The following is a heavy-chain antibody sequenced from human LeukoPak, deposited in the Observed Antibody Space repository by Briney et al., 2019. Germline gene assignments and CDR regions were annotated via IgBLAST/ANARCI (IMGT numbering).Heavy chain of an antibody. CDR1: GGSISSSNW. J-gene: IGHJ4*02. CDR3: ARRVVLGFSTVTARSPFDY. D-gene: IGHD4-17*01. CDR2: IYHSGST. V-gene: IGHV4-4*02. Sequence: SGTLSLTCAVSGGSISSSNWWSWVRQPPGKGLEWIGEIYHSGSTNYNPSLKSRVTISVDKSKNQFSLKLSSVTAADTAVYYCARRVVLGFSTVTARSPFDYWGQGTLVTVSS.